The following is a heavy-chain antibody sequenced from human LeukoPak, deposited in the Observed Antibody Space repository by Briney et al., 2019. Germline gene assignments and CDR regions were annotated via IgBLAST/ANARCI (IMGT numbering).Heavy chain of an antibody. CDR3: ARGLYYYDSSGSSREENKAEDAFDI. CDR2: INHSGST. D-gene: IGHD3-22*01. J-gene: IGHJ3*02. V-gene: IGHV4-34*01. Sequence: PSETLSLTCAVYGGSFSGYYWSWIRQPPGKGLEWIGEINHSGSTNYNPSLKSRVTISVDTSKNQFSLKLSSVTAADTAVYYCARGLYYYDSSGSSREENKAEDAFDIWGQGTMVTVSS. CDR1: GGSFSGYY.